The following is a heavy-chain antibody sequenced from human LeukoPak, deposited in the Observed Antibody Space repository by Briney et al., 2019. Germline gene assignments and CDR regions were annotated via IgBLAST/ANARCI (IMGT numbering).Heavy chain of an antibody. D-gene: IGHD2-2*01. Sequence: GESLKISCKGSGYSFTSYWIGWVRQMLGKGLEWMGIIYPGDSDTRYSPSFQGQVTISADKSISTAYLQWSSLKASDTAMYYCARHGGYCSSTSCHPFNWFDPWGQGTLVTVSS. J-gene: IGHJ5*02. CDR3: ARHGGYCSSTSCHPFNWFDP. CDR1: GYSFTSYW. V-gene: IGHV5-51*01. CDR2: IYPGDSDT.